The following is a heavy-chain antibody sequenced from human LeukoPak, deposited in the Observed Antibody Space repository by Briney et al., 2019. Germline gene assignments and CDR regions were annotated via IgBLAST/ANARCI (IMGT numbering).Heavy chain of an antibody. V-gene: IGHV3-33*01. CDR3: ARDLGSGSSYYYYYGMDV. CDR1: GFTFSSYG. Sequence: GGSLRLSCAASGFTFSSYGMHWVRQAPGKGLEWVAVIWYDGSNKHYADSVKGRFTISRDNSKNTLYLQMNSLRAEDTAVYYCARDLGSGSSYYYYYGMDVWGQGTTVTVSS. D-gene: IGHD1-26*01. CDR2: IWYDGSNK. J-gene: IGHJ6*02.